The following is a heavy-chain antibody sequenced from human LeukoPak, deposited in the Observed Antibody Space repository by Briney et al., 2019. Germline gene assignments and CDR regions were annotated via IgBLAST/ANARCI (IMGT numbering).Heavy chain of an antibody. CDR2: ISGSGIK. Sequence: PGGSLRLSCAASRFAFSSYEMNWVRQAPGKGLEWVSYISGSGIKHYADSVKGRFTISRDNAKNSLYLQINSLRVEDTAVYYCAREDTGVAFDIWGQGTTVTV. J-gene: IGHJ3*02. V-gene: IGHV3-48*03. D-gene: IGHD2-8*01. CDR1: RFAFSSYE. CDR3: AREDTGVAFDI.